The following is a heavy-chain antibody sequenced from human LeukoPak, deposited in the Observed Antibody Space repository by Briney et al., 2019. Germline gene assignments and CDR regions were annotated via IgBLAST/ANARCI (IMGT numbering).Heavy chain of an antibody. V-gene: IGHV4-39*01. CDR1: GGSISSSSAY. D-gene: IGHD5-18*01. CDR3: VSPRGFSYGYFDY. CDR2: IYYSKNT. Sequence: SSETLSLTCTVSGGSISSSSAYWGWIRQPPGKGLEWIGSIYYSKNTYYNPSLERRVTISADTSKNQFSLTLGSVSATDTAVYYCVSPRGFSYGYFDYWGQGTLVTVSS. J-gene: IGHJ4*02.